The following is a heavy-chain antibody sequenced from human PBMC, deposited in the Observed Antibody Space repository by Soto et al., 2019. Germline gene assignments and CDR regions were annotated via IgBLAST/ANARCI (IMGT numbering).Heavy chain of an antibody. J-gene: IGHJ4*02. D-gene: IGHD6-13*01. V-gene: IGHV4-34*01. CDR3: ARVPLREQQPERGPRDDY. Sequence: SETLSLTCAVYGGSFSGYYWSWIRQPPGKGLEWIGEINHSGSTNYNPSLKSRVTISVDTSKNQFSLKLSSVTAADTAVYYCARVPLREQQPERGPRDDYWGQGTLVTVSS. CDR1: GGSFSGYY. CDR2: INHSGST.